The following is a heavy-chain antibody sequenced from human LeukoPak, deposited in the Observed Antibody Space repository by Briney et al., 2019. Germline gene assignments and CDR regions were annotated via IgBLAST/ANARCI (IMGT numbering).Heavy chain of an antibody. CDR1: GGSFSGYY. D-gene: IGHD6-13*01. Sequence: SETLSLTCAVSGGSFSGYYWGWIRKPPGKGLEWIGEINHSGSTNYNPSLKSRVTISVDTSKNQFSLKLSSVTAADTAVYYCARGGNSSSWPFDYWGQGTLVTVSS. V-gene: IGHV4-34*01. CDR3: ARGGNSSSWPFDY. J-gene: IGHJ4*02. CDR2: INHSGST.